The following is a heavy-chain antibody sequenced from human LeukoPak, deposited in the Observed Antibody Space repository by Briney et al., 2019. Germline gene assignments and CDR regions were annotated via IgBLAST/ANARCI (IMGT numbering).Heavy chain of an antibody. CDR2: ISAYNGNT. J-gene: IGHJ4*02. D-gene: IGHD6-13*01. V-gene: IGHV1-18*01. CDR1: GYAFTSYG. CDR3: ARDLGIALPGDRDY. Sequence: ASVKVSCKASGYAFTSYGISWVRQAPGQGLEWMGWISAYNGNTNYAQKLQGRVTMTTDTSTSTAYMELRSLRSDDTAVYYCARDLGIALPGDRDYWGQGTLVTVSS.